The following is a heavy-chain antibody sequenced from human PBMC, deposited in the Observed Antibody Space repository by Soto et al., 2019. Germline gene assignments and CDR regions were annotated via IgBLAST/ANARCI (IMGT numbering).Heavy chain of an antibody. CDR3: AKGPYYYDLQVYFDF. Sequence: WGSLRLSCAASGFTFSSYGMHWVRQAPGKGLEWVAVISYDGSNKYYADSVKGRFTISRDNSKNTLYLQMNSLRAEDTAVYYCAKGPYYYDLQVYFDFRGKVTLVTVAS. D-gene: IGHD3-22*01. J-gene: IGHJ4*02. CDR1: GFTFSSYG. CDR2: ISYDGSNK. V-gene: IGHV3-30*18.